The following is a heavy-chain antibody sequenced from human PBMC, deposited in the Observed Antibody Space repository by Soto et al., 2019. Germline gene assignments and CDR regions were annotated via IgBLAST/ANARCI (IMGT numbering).Heavy chain of an antibody. D-gene: IGHD1-26*01. J-gene: IGHJ4*02. V-gene: IGHV1-69*06. CDR1: GGTLSSYA. CDR2: IIPIFGTA. CDR3: ARVTEGWEHYYFDY. Sequence: SVEVSCKASGGTLSSYAISWVRQAPGQGLEWMGGIIPIFGTANYAQKFQGRVTITADKSTSTAYMELSSLRSEDTAVYYCARVTEGWEHYYFDYWGQGTLVTVSS.